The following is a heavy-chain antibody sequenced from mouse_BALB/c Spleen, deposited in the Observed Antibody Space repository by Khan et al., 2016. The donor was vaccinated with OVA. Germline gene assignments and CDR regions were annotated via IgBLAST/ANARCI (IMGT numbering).Heavy chain of an antibody. CDR2: IDPFNGGT. CDR1: GYSFTSYY. Sequence: VQLQQSGPELMKPGASVKISCKASGYSFTSYYLHWVKQSPGRTLEWIGYIDPFNGGTTYNQKFTGKATLTVDKSSSTAYMHLSSLTSEDSAVYYCARHGSTSWFAYWGQGTLVTVSA. D-gene: IGHD1-1*01. CDR3: ARHGSTSWFAY. J-gene: IGHJ3*01. V-gene: IGHV1S135*01.